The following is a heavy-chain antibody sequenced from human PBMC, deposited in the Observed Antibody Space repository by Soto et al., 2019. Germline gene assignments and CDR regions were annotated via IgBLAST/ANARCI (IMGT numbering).Heavy chain of an antibody. J-gene: IGHJ6*02. D-gene: IGHD5-18*01. Sequence: SETLSLPCAVFSAYLGDHYWTSIRQSPSKGLEWSGEVHPSGSTDYNPSLKSRLTLSLDTSKNQFSLKVASVTAADTAVYFCARGKPSGYRFGPRNFFYYGLDVWGPGTTVTVSS. CDR1: SAYLGDHY. CDR3: ARGKPSGYRFGPRNFFYYGLDV. CDR2: VHPSGST. V-gene: IGHV4-34*01.